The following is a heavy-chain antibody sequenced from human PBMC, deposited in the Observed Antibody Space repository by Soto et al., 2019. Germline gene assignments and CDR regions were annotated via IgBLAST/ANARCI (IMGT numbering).Heavy chain of an antibody. D-gene: IGHD4-4*01. J-gene: IGHJ6*02. CDR1: GFTFSSFA. Sequence: EVQLLESGGGLVQPGGSLRLSCAASGFTFSSFAMHWVRQAPGKGLEWVSAITGSGSSAYFADAVKGRFTISRDNSKKTLYLQMNSLRVEDSGVYFCAKATVTTSYFYGMDVRGQGTTVIVSS. CDR2: ITGSGSSA. CDR3: AKATVTTSYFYGMDV. V-gene: IGHV3-23*01.